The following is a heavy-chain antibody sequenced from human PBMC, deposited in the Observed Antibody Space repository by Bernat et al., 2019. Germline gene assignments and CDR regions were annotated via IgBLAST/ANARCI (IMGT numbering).Heavy chain of an antibody. D-gene: IGHD4-17*01. Sequence: EVQLVESGGGLVQPGGSLRLSCSASGFTFSSYAMHWVRQAPGKGLEYVSAISSNGGSKNYADSVKGRFAISSDKSKITLYLQMGSLRAEDKAVYYCVKDRRYGDYAFSYWGQGALVTVSS. V-gene: IGHV3-64D*06. CDR3: VKDRRYGDYAFSY. J-gene: IGHJ4*02. CDR2: ISSNGGSK. CDR1: GFTFSSYA.